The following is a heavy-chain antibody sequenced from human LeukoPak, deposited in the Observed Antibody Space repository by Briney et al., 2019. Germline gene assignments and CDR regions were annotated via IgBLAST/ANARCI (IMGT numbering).Heavy chain of an antibody. D-gene: IGHD3-10*01. CDR3: ARVGFLYYYYYYMDV. J-gene: IGHJ6*03. CDR2: IYHSGST. CDR1: GYSISSGYY. Sequence: PSETLSLTCTVSGYSISSGYYWGWIRQPPGKGLEWIGSIYHSGSTNYNPSLKSRVTISVDTSKNQFSLKLSSVTAADTAVYYCARVGFLYYYYYYMDVWGKGTTVTISS. V-gene: IGHV4-38-2*02.